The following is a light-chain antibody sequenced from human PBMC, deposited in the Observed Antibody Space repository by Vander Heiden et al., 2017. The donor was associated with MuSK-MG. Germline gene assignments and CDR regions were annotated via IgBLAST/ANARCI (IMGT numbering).Light chain of an antibody. CDR1: QGISPW. CDR2: DVS. J-gene: IGKJ1*01. CDR3: QQYFSDSAWT. Sequence: DIQMTQSPSTLSASVGDRVTITCRASQGISPWLAWYQQKPGKAPKLLIYDVSNLESGVPSRFSGSGSGTEFTLTISSLQPDDFATYYCQQYFSDSAWTFGQGTKVESK. V-gene: IGKV1-5*01.